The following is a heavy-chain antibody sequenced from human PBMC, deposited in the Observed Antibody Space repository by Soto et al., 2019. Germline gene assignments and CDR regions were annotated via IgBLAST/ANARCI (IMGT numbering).Heavy chain of an antibody. J-gene: IGHJ4*02. Sequence: QVLLVESGGGVVQPGRSLRLSCAASGFTFSSYGMHWVRQAPGKGLEWVAVISYDGSNKYYADSVKGRFTISRDNSKNTLYLQMNSLRAEDTAVYYCAKDRFQGAVAGTWVDYWGQGTLVTVSS. D-gene: IGHD6-19*01. CDR3: AKDRFQGAVAGTWVDY. CDR1: GFTFSSYG. V-gene: IGHV3-30*18. CDR2: ISYDGSNK.